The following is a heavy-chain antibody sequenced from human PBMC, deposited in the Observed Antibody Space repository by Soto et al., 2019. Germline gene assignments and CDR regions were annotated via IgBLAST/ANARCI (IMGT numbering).Heavy chain of an antibody. CDR1: GFTFSSYG. V-gene: IGHV3-30*18. CDR3: AKDLRGGCCGYYSYYGMDV. J-gene: IGHJ6*02. Sequence: QVQLVESGGGVVQPGRSLRLSCAASGFTFSSYGMHWVRQAPGKGLEWVAVISYDGSNKYYADSVKGRFTISRDNSKNTLYLQMNSLRAEDTAVYYCAKDLRGGCCGYYSYYGMDVWGQGTTVTVSS. CDR2: ISYDGSNK. D-gene: IGHD2-15*01.